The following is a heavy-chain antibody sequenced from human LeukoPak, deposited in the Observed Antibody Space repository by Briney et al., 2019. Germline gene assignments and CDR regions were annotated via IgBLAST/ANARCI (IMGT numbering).Heavy chain of an antibody. V-gene: IGHV1-8*01. Sequence: ASVKVSCKASGYTFTSYDINWVRQATGQGLEWMGWMNPNSGNTGYAQKFQGRVTMTRNTYISTAYMELSSLRSEETAVYYSARAYYDSSVPDYWGQGTLVTVSS. J-gene: IGHJ4*02. D-gene: IGHD3-22*01. CDR3: ARAYYDSSVPDY. CDR1: GYTFTSYD. CDR2: MNPNSGNT.